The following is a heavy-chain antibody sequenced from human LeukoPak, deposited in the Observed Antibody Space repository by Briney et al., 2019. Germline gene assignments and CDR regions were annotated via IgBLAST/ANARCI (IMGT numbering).Heavy chain of an antibody. CDR1: GYSFTSYW. D-gene: IGHD3-9*01. V-gene: IGHV5-51*01. J-gene: IGHJ4*02. CDR3: ARLSVLRYFDWLSPCDY. CDR2: IYPGDSYT. Sequence: GEALKISCKGSGYSFTSYWIGWVRQRPGKGLEWVGSIYPGDSYTRYTPSFQGKVTISADKSISTAYLPWSSLKASATAMSYCARLSVLRYFDWLSPCDYWGQGTLVTVSS.